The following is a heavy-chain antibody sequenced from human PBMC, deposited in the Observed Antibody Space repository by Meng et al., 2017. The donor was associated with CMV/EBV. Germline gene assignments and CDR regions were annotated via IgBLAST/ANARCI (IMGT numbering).Heavy chain of an antibody. CDR1: GFTFSNYP. V-gene: IGHV3-23*03. Sequence: GESLKISCAASGFTFSNYPMSWVRQAPGKGLEWVSLIYRGGTTPDYADSVKGRFTIFRDNSKNTLYLQMNSLRAEDTAIYYCAKFIGESNFWSGYKYYGMDVWGQGTTVTVSS. CDR2: IYRGGTTP. D-gene: IGHD3-3*01. CDR3: AKFIGESNFWSGYKYYGMDV. J-gene: IGHJ6*02.